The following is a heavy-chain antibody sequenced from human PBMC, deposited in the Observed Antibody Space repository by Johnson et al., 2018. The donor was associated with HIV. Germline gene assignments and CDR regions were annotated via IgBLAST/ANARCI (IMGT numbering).Heavy chain of an antibody. V-gene: IGHV3-30*04. Sequence: QVQLVESGGGLVQPGGSLRLSCAASGFTFSSYDIHWVRQAPGKGLEWVAGTSYDGSNKYYADSVKGRFTISRDTSKNTLYLQMNSLRAEDTAVYYCGRGQGASKWVPFGGDAFDIWGQGTLVTVSS. J-gene: IGHJ3*02. D-gene: IGHD1-26*01. CDR2: TSYDGSNK. CDR3: GRGQGASKWVPFGGDAFDI. CDR1: GFTFSSYD.